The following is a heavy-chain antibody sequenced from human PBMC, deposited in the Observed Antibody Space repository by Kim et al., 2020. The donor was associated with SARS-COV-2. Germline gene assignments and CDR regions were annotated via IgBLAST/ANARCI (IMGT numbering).Heavy chain of an antibody. CDR3: ARGSGTYGRHYDY. Sequence: SETLSLTCTVSGGSISSYFWSWIRQPPGEGLEWIGYIYYTGSINYNPSLKSRLTISVDTSKNQFSLRLSSVTAADTAVYYCARGSGTYGRHYDYWGQGTLVTVSS. D-gene: IGHD3-10*01. CDR2: IYYTGSI. V-gene: IGHV4-59*03. CDR1: GGSISSYF. J-gene: IGHJ4*02.